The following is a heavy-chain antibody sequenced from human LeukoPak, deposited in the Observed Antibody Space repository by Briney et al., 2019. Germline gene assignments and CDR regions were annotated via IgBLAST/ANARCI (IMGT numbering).Heavy chain of an antibody. D-gene: IGHD5-24*01. Sequence: GGSLRLSCAASGFTFSDYYMSWIRLTPGKGPEWISYISNRAHPNDIKYADSVKGRFTISRDYAKNSVYLQMNSLRAEDTAVYYCMKTAGRDGGYWGQGTLVTVSS. V-gene: IGHV3-11*01. J-gene: IGHJ4*02. CDR1: GFTFSDYY. CDR2: ISNRAHPNDI. CDR3: MKTAGRDGGY.